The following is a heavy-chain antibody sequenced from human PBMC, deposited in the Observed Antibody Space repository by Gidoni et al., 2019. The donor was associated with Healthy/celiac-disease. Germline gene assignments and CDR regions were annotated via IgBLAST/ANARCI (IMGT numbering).Heavy chain of an antibody. J-gene: IGHJ3*02. CDR2: IYHSGST. CDR1: GGSISSSHW. CDR3: ASSGYSSSWYPRRAFDI. V-gene: IGHV4-4*02. D-gene: IGHD6-13*01. Sequence: QVQLQESGPGLVTPSGTLSLTCAVSGGSISSSHWWSWVRQPPGKGLEWIGEIYHSGSTNYNPSLKSRVTISVDKSKNQFSLKLSSVTAADTAVYYCASSGYSSSWYPRRAFDIWGQGTMVTVSS.